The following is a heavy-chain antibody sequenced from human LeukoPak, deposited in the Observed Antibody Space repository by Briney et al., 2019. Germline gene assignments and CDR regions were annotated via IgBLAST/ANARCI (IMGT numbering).Heavy chain of an antibody. Sequence: PGGSLRLSCAASGLTVSRNYMTWVRQAPGKGLEWVSVIYSGGSTYYADSVKGRFTISRDNSKNMLYVQMNSLRAEDTAVYYCARVASSGYFVAAFDIWGQGTMVTVSS. V-gene: IGHV3-66*01. D-gene: IGHD3-22*01. CDR2: IYSGGST. J-gene: IGHJ3*02. CDR3: ARVASSGYFVAAFDI. CDR1: GLTVSRNY.